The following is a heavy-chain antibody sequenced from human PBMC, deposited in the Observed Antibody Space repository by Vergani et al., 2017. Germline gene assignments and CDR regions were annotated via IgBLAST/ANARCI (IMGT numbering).Heavy chain of an antibody. J-gene: IGHJ4*02. D-gene: IGHD1-26*01. Sequence: EVHLLESGGGQVEAGGSLRLSCVASGFTFSNSAMSWVRQAPGKGLEWVSVIYSGGSTYYADSVKGRFTISKDNSKNTLYLQMNSLRAEDTAVYYCARSLGPRVYWGQGTLVTVSS. CDR3: ARSLGPRVY. V-gene: IGHV3-66*02. CDR1: GFTFSNSA. CDR2: IYSGGST.